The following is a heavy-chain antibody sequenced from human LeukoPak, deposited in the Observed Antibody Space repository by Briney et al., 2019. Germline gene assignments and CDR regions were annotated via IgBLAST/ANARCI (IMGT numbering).Heavy chain of an antibody. J-gene: IGHJ4*02. D-gene: IGHD3-16*02. CDR1: GFTFSSYG. V-gene: IGHV3-33*01. Sequence: PGGSLRLSCAASGFTFSSYGMHWVRQAPGKGLEWVAVIWYDGSNKYYADSVKGRFTISRDNSKNTLYLQMNGLRAEDTAVYYCARGDDYVWGSYRFIDYWGQGTLVTVSS. CDR2: IWYDGSNK. CDR3: ARGDDYVWGSYRFIDY.